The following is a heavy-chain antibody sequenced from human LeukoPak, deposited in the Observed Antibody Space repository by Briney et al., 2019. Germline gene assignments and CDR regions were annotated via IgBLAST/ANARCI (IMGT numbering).Heavy chain of an antibody. CDR2: INHSGST. Sequence: PSETLSLTCAVYGGSFSGYYWSWLRRPPGKGLEWIGEINHSGSTNYNPSLKSRVTISVDTSKNQFSLKLTSVTAADTAVYYCARGHRGSSGYYPYYWGQGTLVTVSS. J-gene: IGHJ4*02. D-gene: IGHD3-22*01. CDR1: GGSFSGYY. V-gene: IGHV4-34*01. CDR3: ARGHRGSSGYYPYY.